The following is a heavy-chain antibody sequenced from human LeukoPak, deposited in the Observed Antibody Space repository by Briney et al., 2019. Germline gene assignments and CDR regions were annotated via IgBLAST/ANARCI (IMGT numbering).Heavy chain of an antibody. CDR3: TRVTGIQLWPLSGVDY. V-gene: IGHV3-49*04. CDR2: IRSKAYGSTT. D-gene: IGHD5-18*01. CDR1: GFTFGDYA. Sequence: PGRSLRLSCTASGFTFGDYAMSWVRQAPGKGLEGVGFIRSKAYGSTTEYAASVKGRFTISRDDSKSIAYLQMNSLKTEDTAVYYCTRVTGIQLWPLSGVDYWGQGTLVTVSS. J-gene: IGHJ4*02.